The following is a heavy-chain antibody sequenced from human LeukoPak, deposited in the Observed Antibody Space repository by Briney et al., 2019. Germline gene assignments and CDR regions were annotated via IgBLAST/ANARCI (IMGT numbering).Heavy chain of an antibody. CDR1: GGSISSYY. Sequence: SETLSLTCTVSGGSISSYYWSWIRQPPGKGLEWIGYIYYSGSTNYNPSLKSRVTISVDTSKNQFSLKLSSVTAADTAVYYCARGGHALGDDAYYFDYWGQGTLVTVSS. D-gene: IGHD1-26*01. CDR2: IYYSGST. J-gene: IGHJ4*02. V-gene: IGHV4-59*08. CDR3: ARGGHALGDDAYYFDY.